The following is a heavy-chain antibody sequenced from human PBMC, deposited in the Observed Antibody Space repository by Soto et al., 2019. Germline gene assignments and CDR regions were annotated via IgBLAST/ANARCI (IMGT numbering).Heavy chain of an antibody. V-gene: IGHV5-10-1*01. CDR2: IDPSDSYT. J-gene: IGHJ6*02. D-gene: IGHD3-10*01. Sequence: GESLKISCKGSGYSFTSYWISWVRQMPGKGLEWMGRIDPSDSYTNYSPSFQGHVTISADKSISTAYLQWSSLKASDTAMYYCARGWPDYYGSGSPYYYGMDVWGRGTTVTVSS. CDR1: GYSFTSYW. CDR3: ARGWPDYYGSGSPYYYGMDV.